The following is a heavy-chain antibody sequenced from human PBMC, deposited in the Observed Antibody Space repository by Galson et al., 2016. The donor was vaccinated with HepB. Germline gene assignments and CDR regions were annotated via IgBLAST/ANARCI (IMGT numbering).Heavy chain of an antibody. V-gene: IGHV3-20*01. Sequence: SLRLSCAASGFTFDDYAMSWVRQAPGKGLEWLSGINWNGGSTGYADSVKGRFTISRDNAKNSLYLQMNSLRAEDTALYHCARDPQGIAAAGYYYGMDVWGQGTTVTVSS. J-gene: IGHJ6*02. D-gene: IGHD6-13*01. CDR1: GFTFDDYA. CDR2: INWNGGST. CDR3: ARDPQGIAAAGYYYGMDV.